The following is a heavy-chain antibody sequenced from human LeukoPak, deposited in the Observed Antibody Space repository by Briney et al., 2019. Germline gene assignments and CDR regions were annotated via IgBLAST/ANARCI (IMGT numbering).Heavy chain of an antibody. D-gene: IGHD3-16*01. CDR3: ARRGTEKYYGNDMDV. CDR2: IYPGDSDT. V-gene: IGHV5-51*01. J-gene: IGHJ6*04. Sequence: GESLKISCKGSGYSFTSYWIGWVRQMPGKGLEWMGIIYPGDSDTRYSPSFQGQVTISADKSISTAYLHWSSLKASDTAMYYCARRGTEKYYGNDMDVWGKGTTVTVSS. CDR1: GYSFTSYW.